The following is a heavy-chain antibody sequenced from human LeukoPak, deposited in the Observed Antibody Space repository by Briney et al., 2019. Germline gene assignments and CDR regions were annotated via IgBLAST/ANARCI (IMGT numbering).Heavy chain of an antibody. Sequence: ASVKVSCKASGYTFTSYVVNWVRQAPGQGLEWVGWSDPYSGNRNYVQKLQGRVVMTTDSSTGTASLELTNLRSDDTAVYYRARVEALFGGFGFKYWGQGTQVTVSS. J-gene: IGHJ4*02. CDR1: GYTFTSYV. V-gene: IGHV1-18*01. CDR3: ARVEALFGGFGFKY. D-gene: IGHD3-16*01. CDR2: SDPYSGNR.